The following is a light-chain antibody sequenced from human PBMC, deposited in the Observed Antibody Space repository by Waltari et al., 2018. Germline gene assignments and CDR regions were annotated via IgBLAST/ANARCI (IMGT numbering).Light chain of an antibody. CDR2: KAS. CDR1: QSIINW. Sequence: DIQMTQSPSTLSASVGDRVTITCRASQSIINWLAWYQQKPGKAPKLLTYKASNLHSGVPSRFSGSGSGTEFTLTISSLQPDDFATYYCQQYNSYRTFGQGTKVEI. V-gene: IGKV1-5*03. CDR3: QQYNSYRT. J-gene: IGKJ1*01.